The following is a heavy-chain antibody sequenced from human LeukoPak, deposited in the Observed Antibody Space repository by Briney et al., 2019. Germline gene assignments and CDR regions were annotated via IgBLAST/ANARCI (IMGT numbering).Heavy chain of an antibody. J-gene: IGHJ4*02. CDR3: ARAPEGSGSSYYFDY. D-gene: IGHD3-10*01. CDR2: INQDGSEK. CDR1: GFTFSSYW. V-gene: IGHV3-7*01. Sequence: PGGSLRLSCAASGFTFSSYWMSWVRQAPGKGLEWVANINQDGSEKYYVDSVKGRFTISRDNAKNSLYLQMNSLRAEDTAAYYCARAPEGSGSSYYFDYWGQGTLVTVSS.